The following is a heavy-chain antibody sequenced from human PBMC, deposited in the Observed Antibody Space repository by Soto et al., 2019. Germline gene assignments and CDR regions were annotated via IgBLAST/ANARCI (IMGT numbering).Heavy chain of an antibody. CDR1: GFTFSSYA. CDR2: ISGSGGST. Sequence: PGGSLRLSCAASGFTFSSYAMSWVRQAPGKGLEWVSAISGSGGSTYYADSVKGRFTISRDNSKNTLYLQMNSLRAEDTAVYYCARVKDSSGYYYELGYWGQGTLVTVSS. J-gene: IGHJ4*02. D-gene: IGHD3-22*01. V-gene: IGHV3-23*01. CDR3: ARVKDSSGYYYELGY.